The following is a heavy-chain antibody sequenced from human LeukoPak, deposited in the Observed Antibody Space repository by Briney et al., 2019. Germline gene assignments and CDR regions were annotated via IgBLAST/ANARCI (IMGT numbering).Heavy chain of an antibody. CDR2: ISSSSSYI. D-gene: IGHD1-26*01. CDR1: GFTFSSYS. J-gene: IGHJ4*02. CDR3: ARQWVGATKRNYYFDY. V-gene: IGHV3-21*01. Sequence: PGGSLRLSCAASGFTFSSYSMNWVRQAPGNGLEWVSSISSSSSYIYYADSVKGRFTISRDNAKNSLYLQMNSLRAEDTAVYYCARQWVGATKRNYYFDYWGQGTLVTVSS.